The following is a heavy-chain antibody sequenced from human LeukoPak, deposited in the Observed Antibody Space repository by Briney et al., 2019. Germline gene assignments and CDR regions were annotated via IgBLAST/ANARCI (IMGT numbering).Heavy chain of an antibody. CDR3: ARARGYSNL. Sequence: GGSLRLSCAASGFTFDDYAMHWVRQVPGKGLEWVSLISGDGGDTFYADSVRGRFTISRDSNKNSLFLQMNSLRTEDTALYYCARARGYSNLWGQGTLVTVSS. V-gene: IGHV3-43*02. CDR2: ISGDGGDT. J-gene: IGHJ4*02. CDR1: GFTFDDYA. D-gene: IGHD5-12*01.